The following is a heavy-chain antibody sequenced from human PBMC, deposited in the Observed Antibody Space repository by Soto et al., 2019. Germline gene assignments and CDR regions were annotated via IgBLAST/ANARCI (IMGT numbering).Heavy chain of an antibody. Sequence: PGGSLRLSCAASGFTFSSYSMNWVRQAPGKGLEWVSYISSSSSTIYYADSVKGRFTISRDNSKNTLYLQMNSLRAEDTAVYYCAKDPYGSGSPYNWFDPWGQGTLVTVSS. CDR3: AKDPYGSGSPYNWFDP. J-gene: IGHJ5*02. CDR2: ISSSSSTI. D-gene: IGHD3-10*01. V-gene: IGHV3-48*01. CDR1: GFTFSSYS.